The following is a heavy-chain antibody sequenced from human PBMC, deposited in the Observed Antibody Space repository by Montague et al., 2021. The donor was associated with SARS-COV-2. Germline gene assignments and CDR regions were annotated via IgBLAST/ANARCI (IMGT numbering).Heavy chain of an antibody. CDR2: INQSGRT. Sequence: SETLSLTCAVYGGSFSGYYWSWIRQPPEKGLEWIGEINQSGRTNNNPSLKSRVIISVDTSKNQFSLKLSSVTAADTAVYYCARSGSAVCGVTISAELDYRGQGSLVIVSS. CDR1: GGSFSGYY. V-gene: IGHV4-34*01. J-gene: IGHJ4*02. CDR3: ARSGSAVCGVTISAELDY. D-gene: IGHD3-10*01.